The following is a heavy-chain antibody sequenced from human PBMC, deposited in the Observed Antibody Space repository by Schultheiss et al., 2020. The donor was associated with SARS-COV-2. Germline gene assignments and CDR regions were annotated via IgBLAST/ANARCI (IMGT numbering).Heavy chain of an antibody. CDR1: GFTLSRHW. V-gene: IGHV3-30*18. D-gene: IGHD2-2*01. CDR3: AKGRVLPADQPHYFES. Sequence: GGSLRLSCTASGFTLSRHWMNWVRQVPGKGPEWVAFISSNGNTEYIDSVKGRFTISRDNSKNTLYLQMNSLKVEDTAVYYCAKGRVLPADQPHYFESWGQGTLVTVSS. J-gene: IGHJ4*02. CDR2: ISSNGNTE.